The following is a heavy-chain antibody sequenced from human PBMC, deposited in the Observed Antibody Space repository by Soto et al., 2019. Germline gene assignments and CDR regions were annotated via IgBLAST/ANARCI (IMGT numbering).Heavy chain of an antibody. D-gene: IGHD3-16*01. Sequence: QVQLVESGGGLVKPGGSLRLSCAASGFTFSDYYMSWIRQAPGKGPEWVSYISSSSSYTNYADSVKGRFTISRDNAKNSLYLQMNSLRAEDTAVYYCARQGGRFVLRAVDYWGQGTLVTVSS. CDR2: ISSSSSYT. CDR1: GFTFSDYY. CDR3: ARQGGRFVLRAVDY. J-gene: IGHJ4*02. V-gene: IGHV3-11*06.